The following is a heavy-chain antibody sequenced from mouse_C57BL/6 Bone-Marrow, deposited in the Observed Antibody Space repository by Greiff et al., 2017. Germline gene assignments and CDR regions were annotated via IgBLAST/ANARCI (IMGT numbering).Heavy chain of an antibody. CDR1: GFNIKDDY. J-gene: IGHJ3*01. V-gene: IGHV14-4*01. CDR3: TRIAY. Sequence: VHVKQSGAELVRPGASVKLSCTASGFNIKDDYMHWVKQRPEQGLEWIGWIDPENGDTEYASKFQGKATITVDTSSNTACLQLSSLTSEDTAVYYCTRIAYWGQGTLVTVSA. CDR2: IDPENGDT.